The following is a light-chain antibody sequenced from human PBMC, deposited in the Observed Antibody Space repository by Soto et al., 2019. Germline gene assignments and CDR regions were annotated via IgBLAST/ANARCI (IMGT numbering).Light chain of an antibody. CDR1: QTVSNF. Sequence: DIEMTQSPSTLSASVKDRVTITCRASQTVSNFLAWYQQKPGKPPKVLIYKASRLESEVPSRFGASGSGTEFTLAISSLQPDDFATYYCQQYYSYPFTFGLGTKLEIK. CDR2: KAS. J-gene: IGKJ2*01. CDR3: QQYYSYPFT. V-gene: IGKV1-5*03.